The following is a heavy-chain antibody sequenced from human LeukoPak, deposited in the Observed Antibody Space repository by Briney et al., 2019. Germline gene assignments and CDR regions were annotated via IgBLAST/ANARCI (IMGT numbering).Heavy chain of an antibody. Sequence: GGSLRLSCAASGFTFSDYYMSWIRQAPGKGLEWVANIKQDGSEKYYVDSVKGRFTISRDNAKNSLYLQMNSLRAEDTAVYYCARDRELQLSSWYTLGYWGQGTLVTVSS. D-gene: IGHD6-13*01. CDR1: GFTFSDYY. CDR3: ARDRELQLSSWYTLGY. V-gene: IGHV3-7*01. CDR2: IKQDGSEK. J-gene: IGHJ4*02.